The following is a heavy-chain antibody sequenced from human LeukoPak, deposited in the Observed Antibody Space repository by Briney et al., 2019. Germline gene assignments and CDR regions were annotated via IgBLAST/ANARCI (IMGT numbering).Heavy chain of an antibody. D-gene: IGHD3-22*01. J-gene: IGHJ3*02. V-gene: IGHV1-18*01. Sequence: GASVKVSCKASGYTFTSYGISWVRQAPGQGLEWMGWISAYNGNTNYAQKLQGRVTMTTDTSTSTAYMELRSLRSDDTAVYYCARDVLVWYYDSSGYSSSINAFDIWGQGTMVTVSS. CDR3: ARDVLVWYYDSSGYSSSINAFDI. CDR2: ISAYNGNT. CDR1: GYTFTSYG.